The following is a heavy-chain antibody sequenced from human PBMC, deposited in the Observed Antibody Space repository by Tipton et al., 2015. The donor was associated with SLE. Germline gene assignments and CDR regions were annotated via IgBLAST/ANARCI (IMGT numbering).Heavy chain of an antibody. V-gene: IGHV4-34*01. D-gene: IGHD2-15*01. CDR3: ARVVDSGWFDP. CDR2: INHSGST. CDR1: GGSFSGYY. J-gene: IGHJ5*02. Sequence: TLSLTCAVYGGSFSGYYWSWIRQPPGKGLEWIGEINHSGSTNYNPSLKSRVSISVDTSKNQFSLKLSSVTAADTAVYYCARVVDSGWFDPWGQGTLVTVSS.